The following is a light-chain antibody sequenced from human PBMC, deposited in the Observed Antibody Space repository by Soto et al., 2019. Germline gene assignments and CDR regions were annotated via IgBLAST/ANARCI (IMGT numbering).Light chain of an antibody. CDR3: QQRSNSPYT. V-gene: IGKV3-11*01. CDR1: QSVGSY. Sequence: EIVLTHSPATLSLSPGERATLSCRASQSVGSYLACYQQKPGQAPRLLIYDASNRATGIPARFSGSGSGTDCTLTISSLEPEDFAVYYCQQRSNSPYTFGQGTKLEIK. CDR2: DAS. J-gene: IGKJ2*01.